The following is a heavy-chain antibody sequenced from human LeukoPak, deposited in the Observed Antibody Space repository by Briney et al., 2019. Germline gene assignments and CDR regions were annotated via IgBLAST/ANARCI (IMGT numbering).Heavy chain of an antibody. Sequence: SERLSLTRAVYGGSFSDYYWTWIRQAPGKGLEWIGEISRGDYTPSLKSRVTISVDTSKNQFSLKLTSVTAADTGVYYCARGSSHFDRWGQGRLVSVSS. CDR3: ARGSSHFDR. V-gene: IGHV4-34*01. CDR2: ISRG. J-gene: IGHJ4*01. CDR1: GGSFSDYY.